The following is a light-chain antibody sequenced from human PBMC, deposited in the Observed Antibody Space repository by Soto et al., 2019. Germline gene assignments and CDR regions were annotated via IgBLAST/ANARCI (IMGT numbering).Light chain of an antibody. J-gene: IGKJ1*01. CDR1: QIISSW. Sequence: DIQMTKSPSTLSASVGDRVTITCRASQIISSWLAWYQQKPGKAPKLLIYDASSLESGVPSRFSGSGSGTEFTLTISSLQPDDFATYYCQQYNSYSRTFGQGTKVDIK. CDR2: DAS. CDR3: QQYNSYSRT. V-gene: IGKV1-5*01.